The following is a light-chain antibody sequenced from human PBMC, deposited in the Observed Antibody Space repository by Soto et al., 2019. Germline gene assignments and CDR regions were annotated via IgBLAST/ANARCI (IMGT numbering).Light chain of an antibody. J-gene: IGLJ3*02. Sequence: QPVLTQSPSASASLGASVKFTCTLSSGHSNYAIAWHQQQPEKGPRFLMKVNSDGSHTKGDGIPDRFSGSSSGAERYLTISSLQSEDEADYYCQTWATGGVFGGGTKLTVL. CDR2: VNSDGSH. CDR1: SGHSNYA. V-gene: IGLV4-69*01. CDR3: QTWATGGV.